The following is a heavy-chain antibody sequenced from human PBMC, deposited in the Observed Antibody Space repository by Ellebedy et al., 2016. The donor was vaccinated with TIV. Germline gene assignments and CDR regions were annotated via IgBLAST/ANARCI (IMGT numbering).Heavy chain of an antibody. CDR3: AKDMVFGDGKWEIDV. CDR2: INNGGRTT. V-gene: IGHV3-23*01. J-gene: IGHJ6*02. D-gene: IGHD1-26*01. Sequence: GESLKISCVASGFTFSGYAMSWVRQAPGKGLEWVSGINNGGRTTSYADSVKGRFTISRDNSRSTLYLQMNSLRAEDSAVYYCAKDMVFGDGKWEIDVWGQGTTVTGSS. CDR1: GFTFSGYA.